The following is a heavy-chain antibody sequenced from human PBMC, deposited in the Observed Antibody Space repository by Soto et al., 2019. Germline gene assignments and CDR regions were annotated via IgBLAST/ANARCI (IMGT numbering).Heavy chain of an antibody. J-gene: IGHJ2*01. V-gene: IGHV3-23*01. D-gene: IGHD3-22*01. CDR3: AKDYRGYDSSGYYFDL. CDR2: ISGSGGST. Sequence: EVQLLESGGGLVQPRGSLILSCAASGFTFSSYAMSWVRQAPGKGLEWVSAISGSGGSTDYADSVKGRFTISRDNSKNTLYLQMNSLSAEDTAVYSCAKDYRGYDSSGYYFDLWGRGTLVTVSS. CDR1: GFTFSSYA.